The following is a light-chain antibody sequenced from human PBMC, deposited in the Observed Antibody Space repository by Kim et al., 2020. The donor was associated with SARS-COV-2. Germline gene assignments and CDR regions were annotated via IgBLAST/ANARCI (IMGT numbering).Light chain of an antibody. CDR1: SSDVGCSDY. V-gene: IGLV2-14*03. Sequence: GQSMTMSSAGTSSDVGCSDYVSWYQQYPGKAPKVVIYAVTNRPSGVSTRVSGSKSGNTASLTISGLQAEDEDDYYCASSGSGHTVIFGGGTQLTVL. CDR3: ASSGSGHTVI. CDR2: AVT. J-gene: IGLJ2*01.